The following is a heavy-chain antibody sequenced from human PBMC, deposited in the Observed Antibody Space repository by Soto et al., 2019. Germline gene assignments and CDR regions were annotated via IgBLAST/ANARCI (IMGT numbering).Heavy chain of an antibody. J-gene: IGHJ5*02. CDR2: IIPMYGTV. CDR3: ARDLGGCSGGSCRYNWFDP. V-gene: IGHV1-69*06. CDR1: GGTFSSYV. Sequence: ASVKVSCKASGGTFSSYVISWVRQAPGQGPEWMGGIIPMYGTVNYAQNFQDRVTIVADTSTSTAYMELSSLRSEDTAVYYCARDLGGCSGGSCRYNWFDPWGQGTLVTVSS. D-gene: IGHD2-15*01.